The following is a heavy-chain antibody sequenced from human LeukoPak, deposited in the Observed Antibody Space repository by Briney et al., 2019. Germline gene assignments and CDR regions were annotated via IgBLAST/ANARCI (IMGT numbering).Heavy chain of an antibody. Sequence: SEALSLTCTVSGSSISNYYWGWIRQAPGKGLEWIGSIYYSGNTYYNSSLKSRVSISVDTSKNEFSLKLSSVSAADTARYYCARESIKQWLIWGQGTLVTVSS. V-gene: IGHV4-39*07. CDR3: ARESIKQWLI. D-gene: IGHD6-19*01. J-gene: IGHJ1*01. CDR2: IYYSGNT. CDR1: GSSISNYY.